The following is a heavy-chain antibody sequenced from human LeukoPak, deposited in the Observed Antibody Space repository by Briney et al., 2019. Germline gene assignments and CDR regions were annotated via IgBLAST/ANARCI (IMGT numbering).Heavy chain of an antibody. D-gene: IGHD3-10*01. CDR2: ISYDGSNK. J-gene: IGHJ4*02. CDR3: ASTYYYGPGSH. CDR1: GFTFSSYA. V-gene: IGHV3-30*04. Sequence: GGSLRLSCAASGFTFSSYAMRWVRQAPGKGLEWVAVISYDGSNKYYADSVKGRFTISRDNSKNTLYLQMNSLRAEDTAVYYCASTYYYGPGSHWGQGTLVTVSS.